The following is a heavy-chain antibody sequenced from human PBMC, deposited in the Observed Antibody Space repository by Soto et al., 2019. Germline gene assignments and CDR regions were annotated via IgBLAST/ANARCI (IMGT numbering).Heavy chain of an antibody. V-gene: IGHV3-23*01. Sequence: EVQLLESGGGLVQPGGSLRLSCAASGFTFTSYAMRWVRQAPGKGLEWVSAISGSGGSTYYADSVKGRFTISRDNSKNTLYLQMNSLRAEDTAVYYCAKVSSPLAMVYDYWGQGTLVTVSS. CDR1: GFTFTSYA. CDR2: ISGSGGST. J-gene: IGHJ4*02. CDR3: AKVSSPLAMVYDY. D-gene: IGHD5-18*01.